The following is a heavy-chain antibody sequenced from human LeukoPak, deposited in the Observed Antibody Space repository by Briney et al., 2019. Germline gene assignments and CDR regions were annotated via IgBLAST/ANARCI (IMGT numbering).Heavy chain of an antibody. Sequence: SETLSLTCTVSGGSISSGSYYWNWIRQPAGKGLEWIGRIYTSGGTNHNPSLKSRVTISVDTSKNQFSLKLSSVTAADTAVYYCATDLGYWGQGTRVTVSS. J-gene: IGHJ4*02. CDR2: IYTSGGT. CDR3: ATDLGY. D-gene: IGHD3-16*01. V-gene: IGHV4-61*02. CDR1: GGSISSGSYY.